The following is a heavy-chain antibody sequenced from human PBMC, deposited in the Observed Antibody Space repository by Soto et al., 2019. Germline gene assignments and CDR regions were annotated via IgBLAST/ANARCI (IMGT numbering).Heavy chain of an antibody. Sequence: GGSLRLSGVASGFSFHDFAMHWVRQIPGKGLEWVAFSSWDGGSTYYRDYVKGRFTISRDNSKNSLYLQMDSLTSADTALYYCGDYRYQSGRYQLAHWCQAPQVTVT. V-gene: IGHV3-43D*04. CDR1: GFSFHDFA. J-gene: IGHJ4*01. CDR2: SSWDGGST. CDR3: GDYRYQSGRYQLAH. D-gene: IGHD1-1*01.